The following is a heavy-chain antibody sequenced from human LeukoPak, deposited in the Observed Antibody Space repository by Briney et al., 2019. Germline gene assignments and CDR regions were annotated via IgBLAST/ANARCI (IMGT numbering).Heavy chain of an antibody. D-gene: IGHD6-19*01. V-gene: IGHV5-51*01. CDR2: IYPGDSDT. Sequence: NHGESLKISCKGSGYSFTSYWIGWVRQMPGKGLEWMGIIYPGDSDTRYSPSFQGQVTISADRSISTAYLQWSSLKASDTAMYYCARLEKRLVQGREYYFDYWGQGTLVTVSS. CDR3: ARLEKRLVQGREYYFDY. CDR1: GYSFTSYW. J-gene: IGHJ4*02.